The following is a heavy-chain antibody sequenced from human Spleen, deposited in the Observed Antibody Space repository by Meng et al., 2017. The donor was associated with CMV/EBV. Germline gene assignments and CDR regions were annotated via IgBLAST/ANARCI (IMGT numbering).Heavy chain of an antibody. Sequence: VSAVSLSPHNWCSWVRQPPCKGLEWISELFHIGRTNSNPSLKSRVTLSLDESKNEFSLKLTSVTAADPAVYYCARVASGDYSPFFQYWGQGTLVTVSS. J-gene: IGHJ1*01. CDR1: AVSLSPHNW. CDR3: ARVASGDYSPFFQY. CDR2: LFHIGRT. D-gene: IGHD4-11*01. V-gene: IGHV4-4*02.